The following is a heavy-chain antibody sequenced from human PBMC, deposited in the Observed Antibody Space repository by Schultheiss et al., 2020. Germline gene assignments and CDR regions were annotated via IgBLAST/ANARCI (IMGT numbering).Heavy chain of an antibody. D-gene: IGHD6-13*01. J-gene: IGHJ4*02. Sequence: GGSLRLSCAASGFTVSSNYMSWVRQAPGKGLEWVSYISSSSSTIYYADSVKGRFTISRDNSKNTLSLQMNSLRAEDTAVYYCAKYKTYSSRLFDYWGQGTLVTVYS. V-gene: IGHV3-48*01. CDR3: AKYKTYSSRLFDY. CDR1: GFTVSSNY. CDR2: ISSSSSTI.